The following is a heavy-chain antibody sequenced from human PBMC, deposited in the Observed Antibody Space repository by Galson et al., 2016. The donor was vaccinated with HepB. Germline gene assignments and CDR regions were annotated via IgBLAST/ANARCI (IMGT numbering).Heavy chain of an antibody. CDR1: GFSLNTTGVA. CDR2: IYWDDGQ. J-gene: IGHJ5*02. D-gene: IGHD2-15*01. Sequence: PALVKPTQTLTLTCTFSGFSLNTTGVAVGWLRKPPGKALEWLALIYWDDGQRHSPSLRRRLTITKDTSQNQVVLKVTDVDTLDTGTYYYAHYCSGGSCYPDWFDPWGQGTLVTVSS. CDR3: AHYCSGGSCYPDWFDP. V-gene: IGHV2-5*02.